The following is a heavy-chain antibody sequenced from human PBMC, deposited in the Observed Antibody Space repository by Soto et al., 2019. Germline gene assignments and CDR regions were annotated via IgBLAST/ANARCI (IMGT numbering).Heavy chain of an antibody. CDR2: MNPNSGNT. CDR1: GYTFTSYD. CDR3: PRTLYGDNVDY. J-gene: IGHJ4*02. D-gene: IGHD4-17*01. V-gene: IGHV1-8*01. Sequence: QVQLVQSGAEVKKPGASVKVSCKASGYTFTSYDINWVRQATGQGLEWMGWMNPNSGNTGYAQKFQGRVTMTRNTSLTTAYVGRSSLRSEDTAVYYCPRTLYGDNVDYWGQGTLVTVSS.